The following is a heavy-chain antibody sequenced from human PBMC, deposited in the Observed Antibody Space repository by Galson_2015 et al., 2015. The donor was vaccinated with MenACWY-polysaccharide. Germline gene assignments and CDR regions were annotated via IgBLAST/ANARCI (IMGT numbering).Heavy chain of an antibody. J-gene: IGHJ4*02. CDR2: IHHSGIT. V-gene: IGHV4-34*01. D-gene: IGHD3-10*01. Sequence: ETLFLTCTVSGGSFSGYYWSWIRQSPGKGLEWIAEIHHSGITNYNPSLKSRLTISEDTSKNQFSLMLRSVTATDTAVYFCARGRGKKQLPFDYWGQGTLVTVSS. CDR3: ARGRGKKQLPFDY. CDR1: GGSFSGYY.